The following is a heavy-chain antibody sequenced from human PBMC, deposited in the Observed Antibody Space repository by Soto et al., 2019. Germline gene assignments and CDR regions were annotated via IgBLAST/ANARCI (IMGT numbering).Heavy chain of an antibody. CDR3: AREVGRLAPWFDP. CDR2: INHSGST. D-gene: IGHD2-15*01. V-gene: IGHV4-34*01. CDR1: GGSFSGYY. J-gene: IGHJ5*02. Sequence: KTSETLSLTCAVYGGSFSGYYWSWIRQPPGKGLEWIGEINHSGSTNYNPSLKSRVTISVDTSKNQFSLKLSSVTAADTAVYYCAREVGRLAPWFDPWGQGTLVTVSS.